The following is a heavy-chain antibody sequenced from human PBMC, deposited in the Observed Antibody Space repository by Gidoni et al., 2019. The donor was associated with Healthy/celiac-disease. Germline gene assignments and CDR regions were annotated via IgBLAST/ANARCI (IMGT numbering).Heavy chain of an antibody. CDR3: ARDPLYGDYEDYYYGMDV. V-gene: IGHV1-69*01. J-gene: IGHJ6*02. D-gene: IGHD4-17*01. CDR1: GGTFSSYA. Sequence: QVQLVQSGAEVKKPGSSVKVSCKASGGTFSSYAISWVRQAPGQGLEWMGGIIPIFGTANYAQKFQGRVTITADESTSTAYMELSSLRSEDTAVYYCARDPLYGDYEDYYYGMDVWGQGTTVTVSS. CDR2: IIPIFGTA.